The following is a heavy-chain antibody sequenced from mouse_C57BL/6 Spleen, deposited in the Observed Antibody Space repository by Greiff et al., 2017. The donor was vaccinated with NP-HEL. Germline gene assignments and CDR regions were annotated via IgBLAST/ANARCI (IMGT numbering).Heavy chain of an antibody. V-gene: IGHV6-6*01. CDR2: FIHKANIHAT. Sequence: EVNVEESGGGLLQPGGSMKLPCAVSAFTFRDALFDWFRRSLEKGLEWVAEFIHKANIHATYYAESVKGRFTISRDDSKSSVDLQMNSIRTEETGMYYCTRRPMITAYFEYWGKGTTLSVSS. CDR1: AFTFRDAL. J-gene: IGHJ2*01. D-gene: IGHD2-4*01. CDR3: TRRPMITAYFEY.